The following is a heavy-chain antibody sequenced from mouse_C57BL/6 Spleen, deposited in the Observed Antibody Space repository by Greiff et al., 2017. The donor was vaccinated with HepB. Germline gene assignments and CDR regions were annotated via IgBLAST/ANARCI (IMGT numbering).Heavy chain of an antibody. Sequence: EVKLVESEGGLVQPGSSMKLSCTASGFTFSDYYMAWVRQVPEKGLEWVANINYDGSSTYYLDSLKSRFIISRDNAKNILYLQMSSLKSEDTATYYCARTYYYGSSPYWYFDVWGTGTTVTVSS. CDR1: GFTFSDYY. D-gene: IGHD1-1*01. J-gene: IGHJ1*03. V-gene: IGHV5-16*01. CDR2: INYDGSST. CDR3: ARTYYYGSSPYWYFDV.